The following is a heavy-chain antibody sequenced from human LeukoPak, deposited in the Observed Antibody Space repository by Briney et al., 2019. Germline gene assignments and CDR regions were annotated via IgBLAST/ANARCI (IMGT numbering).Heavy chain of an antibody. CDR1: SGSISTSNYY. V-gene: IGHV4-39*07. D-gene: IGHD3-10*01. Sequence: PSETLSLTCTVSSGSISTSNYYWGWVRQPPGKALEWIGSIYSSGSTYYNPSLKSRVIIIIDTPKNHFSLTLSSVTAADTAVYYCARTTMVRGTYYMDVWGKGTTVTVSS. CDR2: IYSSGST. CDR3: ARTTMVRGTYYMDV. J-gene: IGHJ6*03.